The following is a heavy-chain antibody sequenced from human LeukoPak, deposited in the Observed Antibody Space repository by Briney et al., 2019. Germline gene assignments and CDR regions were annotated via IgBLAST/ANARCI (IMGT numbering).Heavy chain of an antibody. D-gene: IGHD3-22*01. J-gene: IGHJ4*01. V-gene: IGHV4-39*02. Sequence: SETLSLTCSVSGSISSSSYYWGWIRQPPGKGLEWIGSIYYSGSTYYNPSLKRRVTISVDTSKNHFSLKLTSVTAADTAVYYCAREHYYDSSGYYSPRYYFDHWGHGILVTVSS. CDR3: AREHYYDSSGYYSPRYYFDH. CDR2: IYYSGST. CDR1: SGSISSSSYY.